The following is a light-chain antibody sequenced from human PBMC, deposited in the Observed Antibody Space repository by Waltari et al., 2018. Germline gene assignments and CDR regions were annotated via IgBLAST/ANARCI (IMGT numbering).Light chain of an antibody. CDR1: SSDVGCYNY. J-gene: IGLJ3*02. CDR3: CSYAGNYLRV. CDR2: NVS. V-gene: IGLV2-11*01. Sequence: QSALTQPRSLSGSPSPSVPISCTGTSSDVGCYNYVSWYQRYPGRAPKVVIYNVSKRPSGVPDRFSGSKSGNTASLTISGLQAEDEADYYCCSYAGNYLRVFGGGTRLTVL.